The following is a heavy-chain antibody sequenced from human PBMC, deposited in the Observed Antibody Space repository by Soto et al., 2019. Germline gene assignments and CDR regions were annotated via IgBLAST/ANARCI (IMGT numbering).Heavy chain of an antibody. CDR2: ISGGGGSTR. CDR3: ARVSGYYDSSGFDS. V-gene: IGHV3-11*01. Sequence: QVQLVESGGGLVKPGGSLRLSCAASGFTFSDYYMSWIRQAPGKGLEWVSYISGGGGSTRSYADSVKGRFTISRDNAQNSLYLQMNSMRAEDTAVYYCARVSGYYDSSGFDSWGQGTLVTVSS. J-gene: IGHJ4*02. CDR1: GFTFSDYY. D-gene: IGHD3-22*01.